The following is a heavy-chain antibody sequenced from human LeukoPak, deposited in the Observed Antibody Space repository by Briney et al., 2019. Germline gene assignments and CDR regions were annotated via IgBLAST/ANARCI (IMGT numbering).Heavy chain of an antibody. V-gene: IGHV3-23*01. CDR3: VRHDSYIPF. J-gene: IGHJ1*01. Sequence: PGGSLRLSCAASGFTFNTYWMAWVRQTPGMGLEWVSAISDNDGSTYYTDSVKGRFTISRDNSKDTVYPQMNNLRAADTALYFCVRHDSYIPFWGQGSLVTVSS. CDR2: ISDNDGST. D-gene: IGHD5-18*01. CDR1: GFTFNTYW.